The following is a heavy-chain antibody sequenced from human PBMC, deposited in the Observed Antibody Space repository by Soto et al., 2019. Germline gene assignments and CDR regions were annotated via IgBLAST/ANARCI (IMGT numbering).Heavy chain of an antibody. V-gene: IGHV1-69*01. CDR1: GGTFSSHV. J-gene: IGHJ4*02. CDR2: IMAIIGTA. Sequence: QVQLVQSGAEVKKPGSSVKVSCKASGGTFSSHVFNWVRQAPGQGLEWRGGIMAIIGTANYAQKFEGRVTITATESTSIAYMELSSLASEDTAVYYCARDLEFRDGNISHLDYWGQGTLVTVSS. D-gene: IGHD3-10*01. CDR3: ARDLEFRDGNISHLDY.